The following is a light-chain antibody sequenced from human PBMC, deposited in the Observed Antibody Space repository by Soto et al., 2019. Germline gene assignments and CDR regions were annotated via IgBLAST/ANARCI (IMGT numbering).Light chain of an antibody. J-gene: IGLJ2*01. CDR1: RGHSRYA. Sequence: QSVLTQSPSASASLGASVKLTCTLSRGHSRYAIAWHQQQPEKGPRYLMKLNIDGSHSKGDGIPDRFSGSSSGAERYLTISSLQSEDEADYSCQTWGTGIRVFGGGTKLTVL. CDR3: QTWGTGIRV. CDR2: LNIDGSH. V-gene: IGLV4-69*02.